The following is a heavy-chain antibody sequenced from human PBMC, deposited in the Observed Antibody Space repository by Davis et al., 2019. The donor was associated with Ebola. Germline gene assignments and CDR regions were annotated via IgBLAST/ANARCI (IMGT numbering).Heavy chain of an antibody. V-gene: IGHV3-73*01. D-gene: IGHD6-6*01. CDR1: GFTFSSYS. Sequence: GESLKISCAASGFTFSSYSMYWVRQASGKGLEWVGRIRSKANSYATAYAASVKGRFTISRDDSKNTAYLQMNSLKTEDTAVYYCTRGSSSVDYWGQGTLVTVSS. J-gene: IGHJ4*02. CDR3: TRGSSSVDY. CDR2: IRSKANSYAT.